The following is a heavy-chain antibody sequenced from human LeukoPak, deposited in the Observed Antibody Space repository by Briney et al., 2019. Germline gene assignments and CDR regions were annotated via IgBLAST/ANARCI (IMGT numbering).Heavy chain of an antibody. CDR1: GGSISSYY. CDR3: ARESGWFDP. CDR2: IYYSGST. V-gene: IGHV4-59*01. J-gene: IGHJ5*02. Sequence: SETLSLTCTVSGGSISSYYWSWIRQPPGKGLEWIGYIYYSGSTNYNPSLKSRVTISVDTSKNQFSLKLSSVAAADTAVYYYARESGWFDPWGQGTPVTVSS.